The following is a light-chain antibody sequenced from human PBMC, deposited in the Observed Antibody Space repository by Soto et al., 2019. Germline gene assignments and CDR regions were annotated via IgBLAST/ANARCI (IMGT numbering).Light chain of an antibody. CDR2: EVS. CDR1: SSDVGGYNY. CDR3: SSYTTSSTLL. V-gene: IGLV2-14*01. Sequence: QSALTQPASVSGSPGQSITISCTGTSSDVGGYNYVSWYQQHPGKVPKLIIYEVSNRPSGVSNRFSGSKSGNTASLTISGLQAEDEDDYYCSSYTTSSTLLFGGGTTLTVL. J-gene: IGLJ2*01.